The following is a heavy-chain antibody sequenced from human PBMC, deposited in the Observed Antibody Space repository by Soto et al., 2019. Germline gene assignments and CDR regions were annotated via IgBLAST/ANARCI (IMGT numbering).Heavy chain of an antibody. CDR3: ARGDGYDSYYYYYMDV. CDR2: ISSSSSYI. J-gene: IGHJ6*03. Sequence: GGSLRLSCAASGFTFSSYSMNWVRQAPGKGLEWVSSISSSSSYIYYADSVKGRFTISRDNAKNSLYLQMNSLRAEDTAVYYCARGDGYDSYYYYYMDVWGKGTTVTVSS. V-gene: IGHV3-21*01. CDR1: GFTFSSYS. D-gene: IGHD5-12*01.